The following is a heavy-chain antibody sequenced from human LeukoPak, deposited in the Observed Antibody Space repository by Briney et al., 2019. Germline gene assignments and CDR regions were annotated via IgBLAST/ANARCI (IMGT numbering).Heavy chain of an antibody. J-gene: IGHJ3*01. CDR3: ARDSQIRLLLNDYDVFDV. D-gene: IGHD2-21*02. V-gene: IGHV4-31*03. CDR1: GGSISFGGYY. CDR2: MYDREKT. Sequence: SETLSLTCTVSGGSISFGGYYWSWIRQLPGKGLEWIGYMYDREKTDYNPSLRSRVIISLDTSKNQFSLKLNSVIAADTAVYYCARDSQIRLLLNDYDVFDVWPRDSGHRLF.